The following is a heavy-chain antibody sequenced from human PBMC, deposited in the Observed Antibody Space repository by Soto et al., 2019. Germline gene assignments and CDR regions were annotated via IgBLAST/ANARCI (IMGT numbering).Heavy chain of an antibody. CDR3: ARDDSGGPGAADH. V-gene: IGHV4-4*02. CDR1: GDSISSNNW. CDR2: VYQSGTT. D-gene: IGHD1-26*01. J-gene: IGHJ4*02. Sequence: QVQLQESGPGLVKPSETLSLICSVSGDSISSNNWWSWVRQPPGKGLEWIGEVYQSGTTNYNPSLKSRVTMSVDTSKNQFSLNLRSVTAADTAVYYCARDDSGGPGAADHWGQGTLVTVSS.